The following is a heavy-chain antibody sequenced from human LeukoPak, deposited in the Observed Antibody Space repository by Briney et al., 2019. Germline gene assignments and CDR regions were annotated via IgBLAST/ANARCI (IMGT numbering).Heavy chain of an antibody. J-gene: IGHJ4*01. V-gene: IGHV1-18*01. D-gene: IGHD1-1*01. CDR1: GYTFTSYG. Sequence: GASVKVSCKASGYTFTSYGISWVRQAPGQGLEWMGWITAYNGNRLYARRFQGRITLTTDTSTSTSYMELRSLEYDDTAIYYCARDNDKVVDHWGQGTLVTVSS. CDR3: ARDNDKVVDH. CDR2: ITAYNGNR.